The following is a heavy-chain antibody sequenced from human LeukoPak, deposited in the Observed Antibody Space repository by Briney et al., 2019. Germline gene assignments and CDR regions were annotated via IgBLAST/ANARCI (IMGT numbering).Heavy chain of an antibody. V-gene: IGHV3-21*01. CDR2: ISSSSSYI. CDR1: GFTFSSYS. D-gene: IGHD4-17*01. Sequence: PGGSLRLSCAASGFTFSSYSMNWVRQAPGKGLEWVSSISSSSSYIYYADSVKGRFTISRDNAKNSLYLRMNSLRAEDTAVYYCARSYGDYALGAFDIWGQGTMVTVSS. J-gene: IGHJ3*02. CDR3: ARSYGDYALGAFDI.